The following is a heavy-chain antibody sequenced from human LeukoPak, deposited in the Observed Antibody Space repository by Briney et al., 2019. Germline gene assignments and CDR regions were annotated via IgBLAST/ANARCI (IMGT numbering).Heavy chain of an antibody. J-gene: IGHJ2*01. CDR2: ISSSSTSK. V-gene: IGHV3-48*02. D-gene: IGHD5-24*01. Sequence: GGSLRLSCVASGFTFRSFTMNWVRQAPGKGLEWVSYISSSSTSKNYADSVKGRFTISRDNAKNSLFLQMNSLRNEDTAVYYCARLRGIGAEYWYFDLWGRGSLVTVSS. CDR1: GFTFRSFT. CDR3: ARLRGIGAEYWYFDL.